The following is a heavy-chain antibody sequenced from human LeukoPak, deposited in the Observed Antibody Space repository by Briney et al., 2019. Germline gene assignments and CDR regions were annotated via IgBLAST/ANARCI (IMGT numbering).Heavy chain of an antibody. CDR1: GYTFTSHF. D-gene: IGHD2-21*02. Sequence: ASVKVSCKASGYTFTSHFMHWVRQAPGQGLEWMGIINPRGGSTSYTQKFQGRVTMTTDTSTSTDFMELRSLRSDDTAVYYCARTVTATSLLFDYWGQGTLVTVSS. CDR3: ARTVTATSLLFDY. CDR2: INPRGGST. V-gene: IGHV1-46*01. J-gene: IGHJ4*02.